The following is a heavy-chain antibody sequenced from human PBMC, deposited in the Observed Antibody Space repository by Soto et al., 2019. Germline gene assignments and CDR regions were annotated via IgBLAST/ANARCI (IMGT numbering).Heavy chain of an antibody. CDR2: IYHSGST. Sequence: QLQLQESGSGRVRPSQTLSLTCAVSGGSISSGGYSWSWIRQPPGKGLEWIGYIYHSGSTYYNPSLKSRVTISVVRSKNQFSLNLSSVTAADTAVYYCAAQLRYAHHWGQGTLVTVSS. J-gene: IGHJ5*02. CDR1: GGSISSGGYS. D-gene: IGHD2-2*01. CDR3: AAQLRYAHH. V-gene: IGHV4-30-2*01.